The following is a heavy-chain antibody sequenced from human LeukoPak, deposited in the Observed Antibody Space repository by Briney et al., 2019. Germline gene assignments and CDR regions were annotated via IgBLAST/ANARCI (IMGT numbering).Heavy chain of an antibody. CDR1: GYTFISYG. V-gene: IGHV1-18*01. Sequence: ASVKVSRKASGYTFISYGITWVRQAPGQGLEWMGWISGYNGNTYSGQKVKGRVTMTTDTSTSTAYMELRSLRSDDTAVYYCARDWGSYSLDYWGQGTLVTVSS. CDR2: ISGYNGNT. CDR3: ARDWGSYSLDY. D-gene: IGHD1-26*01. J-gene: IGHJ4*02.